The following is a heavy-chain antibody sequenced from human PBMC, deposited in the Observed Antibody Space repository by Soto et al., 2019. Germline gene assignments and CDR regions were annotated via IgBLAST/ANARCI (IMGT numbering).Heavy chain of an antibody. CDR1: GFMFSNFA. Sequence: GGSLRLSCAGSGFMFSNFAMTWVRQAPGKGLEWVSTTRSNGEHTYYADSVKGRFTVSRDNSKNTLFLEMSSLRAEDTAIYYCAKDSKSVSVSAARVYGMDVWGQGTTVTVSS. J-gene: IGHJ6*02. CDR2: TRSNGEHT. D-gene: IGHD2-2*01. CDR3: AKDSKSVSVSAARVYGMDV. V-gene: IGHV3-23*01.